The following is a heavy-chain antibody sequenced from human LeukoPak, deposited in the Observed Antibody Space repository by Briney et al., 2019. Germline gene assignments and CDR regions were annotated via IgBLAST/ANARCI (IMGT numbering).Heavy chain of an antibody. D-gene: IGHD6-19*01. J-gene: IGHJ2*01. CDR2: INHSGST. V-gene: IGHV4-34*01. Sequence: SETLSLTCAVYGGSFSGYYWSWIRQPPGKGLEWIGEINHSGSTNYNPSLKSRVTISVDTSKNQFSLKLSSVTAADTAVYYCARPYVSSGWYGSFDLWGRGTLVTVSS. CDR3: ARPYVSSGWYGSFDL. CDR1: GGSFSGYY.